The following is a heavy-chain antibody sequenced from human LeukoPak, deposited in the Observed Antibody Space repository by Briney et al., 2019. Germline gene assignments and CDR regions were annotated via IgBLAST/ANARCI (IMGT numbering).Heavy chain of an antibody. CDR1: GGTVSSYA. CDR2: IIPIFGTA. V-gene: IGHV1-69*13. CDR3: ARADYGGNPFDY. J-gene: IGHJ4*02. D-gene: IGHD4-23*01. Sequence: SVKVSCKASGGTVSSYAISWARQAPGQGLEWMGGIIPIFGTANYAQKFQGRVTITADESTSTAYMELSSLRSEDTAVYYCARADYGGNPFDYWGQGTLVTVSS.